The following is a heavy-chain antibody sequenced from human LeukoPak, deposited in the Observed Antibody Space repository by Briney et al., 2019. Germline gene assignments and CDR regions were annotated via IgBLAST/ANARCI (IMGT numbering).Heavy chain of an antibody. CDR2: ISASGGKT. V-gene: IGHV3-23*01. J-gene: IGHJ4*02. Sequence: VGSLRLSCAASGFIFNDYAMSWVRQVPGKGLECVSVISASGGKTYYADSVKGRFTISRDTSKTTISLQMNSLRVEDSAVYYCAKWTRTTLFRGDRARFDSWGQGTLVTVSS. CDR1: GFIFNDYA. CDR3: AKWTRTTLFRGDRARFDS. D-gene: IGHD3-10*01.